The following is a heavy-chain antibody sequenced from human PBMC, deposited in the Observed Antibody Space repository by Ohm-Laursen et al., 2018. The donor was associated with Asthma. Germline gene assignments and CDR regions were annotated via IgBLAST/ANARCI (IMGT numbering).Heavy chain of an antibody. CDR2: IYSTGST. D-gene: IGHD4-17*01. J-gene: IGHJ5*02. Sequence: GTLSLTCTLSGASFSTYYWGWIRQPPGKGLEWIGYIYSTGSTNYNPSLKSRVTISVDTSKNQFSLKLSSVTAADTAVYYCARATTVFSWFDPWGQGTLVTVSS. CDR1: GASFSTYY. V-gene: IGHV4-59*01. CDR3: ARATTVFSWFDP.